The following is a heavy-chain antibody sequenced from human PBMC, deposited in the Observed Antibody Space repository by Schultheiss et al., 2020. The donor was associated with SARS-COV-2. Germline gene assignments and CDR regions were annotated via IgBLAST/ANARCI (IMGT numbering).Heavy chain of an antibody. CDR3: ASLVVVGATLRGHWFDP. CDR2: IRYDGSNK. J-gene: IGHJ5*02. Sequence: GGSLRLSCAASGFTFSSYGMHWVRQAPGKGLEWVAFIRYDGSNKYYADSVKGRFTISRDNSKNTLYLQMNSLRAGDTAVYYCASLVVVGATLRGHWFDPWGQGTLVTVSS. D-gene: IGHD1-26*01. CDR1: GFTFSSYG. V-gene: IGHV3-30*02.